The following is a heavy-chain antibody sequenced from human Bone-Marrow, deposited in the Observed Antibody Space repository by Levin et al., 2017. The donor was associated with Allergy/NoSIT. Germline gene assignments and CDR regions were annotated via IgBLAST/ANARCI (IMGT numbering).Heavy chain of an antibody. CDR3: AKSEHGYGYYYFMDV. V-gene: IGHV3-30*18. J-gene: IGHJ6*03. CDR2: ISHDGNNK. D-gene: IGHD5-18*01. CDR1: GFTFSRYG. Sequence: GGSLRLSCAASGFTFSRYGMHWVRQAPGKGLEWVAVISHDGNNKYYADSVKGRFTISRDTSKSTVYLQMSSLRAEDTSMYYCAKSEHGYGYYYFMDVWGKGTTVIVSS.